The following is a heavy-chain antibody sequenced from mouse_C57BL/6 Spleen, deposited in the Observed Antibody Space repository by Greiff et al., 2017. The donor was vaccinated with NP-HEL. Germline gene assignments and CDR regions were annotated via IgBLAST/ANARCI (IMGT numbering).Heavy chain of an antibody. Sequence: VKLMESGAELVKPGASVKLSCKASGYTFTSYWMQWVNQRPGQGLEWIGEIDPSDSYTNYNQKFKGKATLTVDTSSSTAYMQLSSLTSEDSAVYYCARDGSSYDEDYWGQGTTLTVSS. J-gene: IGHJ2*01. CDR3: ARDGSSYDEDY. CDR2: IDPSDSYT. V-gene: IGHV1-50*01. D-gene: IGHD1-1*01. CDR1: GYTFTSYW.